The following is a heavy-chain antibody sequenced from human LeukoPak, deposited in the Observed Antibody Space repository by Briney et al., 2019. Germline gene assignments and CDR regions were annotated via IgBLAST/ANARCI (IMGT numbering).Heavy chain of an antibody. CDR3: ARTVATIRWFDP. J-gene: IGHJ5*02. CDR1: GYTFTGYY. CDR2: INPNSGGT. D-gene: IGHD5-12*01. Sequence: GASVKVSCEASGYTFTGYYMHWVRQAPGQGLEWMGWINPNSGGTNYAQKFQGRVTMTRDTSISTAYMELSRLRSDDTAVYYCARTVATIRWFDPWGQGTLVTVSS. V-gene: IGHV1-2*02.